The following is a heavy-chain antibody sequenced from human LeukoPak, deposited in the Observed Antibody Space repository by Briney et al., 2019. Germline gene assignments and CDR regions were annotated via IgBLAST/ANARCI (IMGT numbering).Heavy chain of an antibody. CDR1: GFTFSSYG. D-gene: IGHD1-1*01. J-gene: IGHJ4*02. CDR2: TRYDGSNK. CDR3: AKVLMAYNWNDVPDY. V-gene: IGHV3-30*02. Sequence: GGSLRLSCAASGFTFSSYGMHWVRQAPGKGLEWVAFTRYDGSNKYYADSVKGRFTISRDNSKNTLYLQMNSLRAEDTAVYYCAKVLMAYNWNDVPDYWGQGTLVTVSS.